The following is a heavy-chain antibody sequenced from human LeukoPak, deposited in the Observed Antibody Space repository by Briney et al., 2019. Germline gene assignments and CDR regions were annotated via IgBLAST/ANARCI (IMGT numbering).Heavy chain of an antibody. CDR2: ISSSSSYI. V-gene: IGHV3-21*01. Sequence: GGSLRLSCAASGFTFSSYSMNWVRQAPGKGLEWVSSISSSSSYIYYADSAKGRFTISRGNAKNSLYLQMNSLRAEDTAVYYCARAIAVAGPDYWGQGTLVTVSS. CDR1: GFTFSSYS. D-gene: IGHD6-19*01. J-gene: IGHJ4*02. CDR3: ARAIAVAGPDY.